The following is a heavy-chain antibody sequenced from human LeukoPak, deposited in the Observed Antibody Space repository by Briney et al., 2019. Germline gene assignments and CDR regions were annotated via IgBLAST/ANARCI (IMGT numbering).Heavy chain of an antibody. CDR2: INPSGGST. CDR3: ARDLKRWLQSNAFDI. D-gene: IGHD5-24*01. V-gene: IGHV1-46*03. CDR1: GYTFTSYY. J-gene: IGHJ3*02. Sequence: GASVKVSCKASGYTFTSYYMHWVRQAPGQGLEWMGIINPSGGSTSYAQKFQGRVTMTRDTSTSTVYMELSSLRSEDTAMYYCARDLKRWLQSNAFDIWGQGIMVTVSS.